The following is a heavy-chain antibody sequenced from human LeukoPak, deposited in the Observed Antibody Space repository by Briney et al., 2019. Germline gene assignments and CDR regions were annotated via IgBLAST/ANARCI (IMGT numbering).Heavy chain of an antibody. Sequence: GGSLRLSCAASEFTFSSYAMSWVCQAPGKGLEWVSAISGSGGSTYYADSVKGRFTISRDNSKNTLYLQMNSLRAEDTAVYYCAKGEGITMVRGVRYPWYFDLWGRGTLVTVSS. CDR1: EFTFSSYA. D-gene: IGHD3-10*01. J-gene: IGHJ2*01. V-gene: IGHV3-23*01. CDR2: ISGSGGST. CDR3: AKGEGITMVRGVRYPWYFDL.